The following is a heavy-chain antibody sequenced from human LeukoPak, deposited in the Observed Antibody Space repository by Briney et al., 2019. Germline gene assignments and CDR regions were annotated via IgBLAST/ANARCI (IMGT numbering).Heavy chain of an antibody. CDR1: GYTFTGYY. V-gene: IGHV1-2*02. Sequence: ASVKVSCKASGYTFTGYYMNWVRQAPGQGLEWMGWIKPKSGGTKYAQKFQGRVTMTRDTSISTAYMEMRRLRADDTAVYYCARADYGDSRDEYNWFDPWGQGTLVTVSS. CDR2: IKPKSGGT. D-gene: IGHD4-17*01. J-gene: IGHJ5*02. CDR3: ARADYGDSRDEYNWFDP.